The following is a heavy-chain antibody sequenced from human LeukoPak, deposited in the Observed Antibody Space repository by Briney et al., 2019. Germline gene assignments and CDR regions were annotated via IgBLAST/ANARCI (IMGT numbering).Heavy chain of an antibody. J-gene: IGHJ5*02. CDR1: GGSLSGFY. CDR2: INHSGTT. V-gene: IGHV4-34*01. Sequence: PSETLSLTCAVHGGSLSGFYWSWIRQPPGKGLEWIGEINHSGTTNYNPSLKSRVTISVDTSKNQVSLDLASVTAADTAVYYCARASSFDKTTRWNPAYFGPWGPGSLVTVA. D-gene: IGHD1-1*01. CDR3: ARASSFDKTTRWNPAYFGP.